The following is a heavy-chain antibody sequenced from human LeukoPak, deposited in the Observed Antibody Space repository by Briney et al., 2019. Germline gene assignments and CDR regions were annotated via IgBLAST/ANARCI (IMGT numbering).Heavy chain of an antibody. J-gene: IGHJ4*02. V-gene: IGHV1-46*01. CDR1: GYTFTSYY. D-gene: IGHD4-17*01. CDR3: ARATTVTSYGGGYDIDY. Sequence: GASVKVSCKASGYTFTSYYMHWVRQAPGQGLEWMGIINPSGGSTSYAQKFQGRVTMTRDTSTSTVYVELSSLRSEDTAVYYCARATTVTSYGGGYDIDYWGQGTLVTVSS. CDR2: INPSGGST.